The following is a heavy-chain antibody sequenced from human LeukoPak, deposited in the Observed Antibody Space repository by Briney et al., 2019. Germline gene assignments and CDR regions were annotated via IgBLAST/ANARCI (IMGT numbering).Heavy chain of an antibody. V-gene: IGHV3-23*01. Sequence: PGGSLRLSCAASGFTFSSYSMNWVRQAPGKGLKWVSGISGSGGGTYYADSVKGRFTISRDNSKNTLYLQMNSLRAEDTAVYYCAKGTTFAPYYFDYWGQGTLVTVSS. CDR2: ISGSGGGT. D-gene: IGHD2/OR15-2a*01. CDR3: AKGTTFAPYYFDY. CDR1: GFTFSSYS. J-gene: IGHJ4*02.